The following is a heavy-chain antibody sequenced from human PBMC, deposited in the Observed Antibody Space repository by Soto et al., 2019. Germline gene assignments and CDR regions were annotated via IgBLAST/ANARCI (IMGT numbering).Heavy chain of an antibody. D-gene: IGHD3-9*01. J-gene: IGHJ3*02. Sequence: SVQVSCKASGGTFSSYAISWVRQAPGQGLEWMGGIIPIFGTANYAQKFQGRVTITADKSTSTAYMELSSLRSEDTAVDYCARANHHKVLRDLKPYDAGYIGG. CDR2: IIPIFGTA. V-gene: IGHV1-69*06. CDR3: ARANHHKVLRDLKPYDAGYI. CDR1: GGTFSSYA.